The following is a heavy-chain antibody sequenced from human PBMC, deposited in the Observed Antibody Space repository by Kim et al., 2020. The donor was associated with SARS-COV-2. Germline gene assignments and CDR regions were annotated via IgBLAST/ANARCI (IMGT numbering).Heavy chain of an antibody. D-gene: IGHD3-22*01. V-gene: IGHV4-34*13. CDR3: ARVPGGYDSSGYNDY. J-gene: IGHJ4*02. Sequence: PALKNRVTISLDTSKNQFSLKLSSVTAADTAVYYCARVPGGYDSSGYNDYWGQGTLVTVSS.